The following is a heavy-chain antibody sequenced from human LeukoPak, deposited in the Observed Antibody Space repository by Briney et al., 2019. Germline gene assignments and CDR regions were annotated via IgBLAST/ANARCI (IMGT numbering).Heavy chain of an antibody. CDR3: ARQGTYYYASSRSTWFDP. D-gene: IGHD3-22*01. V-gene: IGHV1-18*01. CDR2: ISAYNGNT. Sequence: ASVKVSCKASGYTFTSYGISWVRQAPGQGLEWMGWISAYNGNTNYAQKLQGRVTMTTDTSTSTAYMELRSLRSDDTAVYYCARQGTYYYASSRSTWFDPWGQGTLVTVSS. CDR1: GYTFTSYG. J-gene: IGHJ5*02.